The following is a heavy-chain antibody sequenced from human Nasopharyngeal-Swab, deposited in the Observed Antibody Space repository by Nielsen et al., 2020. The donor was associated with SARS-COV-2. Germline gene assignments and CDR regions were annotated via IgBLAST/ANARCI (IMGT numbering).Heavy chain of an antibody. Sequence: GASLKISCAASGFTFSNAWMSWVRQAPGKGLEWVGRIKSKTDGGTTDYAAPVKGRFTISRDDSKNTLYLQMNSLKTEDTAVYYCTTQSPSLTIFGVPHDAFDIWGQGTMVTVSS. D-gene: IGHD3-3*01. CDR3: TTQSPSLTIFGVPHDAFDI. V-gene: IGHV3-15*01. CDR1: GFTFSNAW. CDR2: IKSKTDGGTT. J-gene: IGHJ3*02.